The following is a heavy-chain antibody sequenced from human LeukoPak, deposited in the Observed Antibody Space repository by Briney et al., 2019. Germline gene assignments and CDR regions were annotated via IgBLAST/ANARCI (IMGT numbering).Heavy chain of an antibody. CDR3: ARDDAYCSSTSCYMGPGDP. V-gene: IGHV1-2*02. Sequence: ASVNVSCKASGYTFTGYYMHWVRQAPGQGLEWMGWINPNSGGTNYAQKFQGRVTMTRDTSISTAYMELSRLRSDDTAVYYCARDDAYCSSTSCYMGPGDPWGQGALVTVSS. CDR2: INPNSGGT. D-gene: IGHD2-2*02. CDR1: GYTFTGYY. J-gene: IGHJ5*02.